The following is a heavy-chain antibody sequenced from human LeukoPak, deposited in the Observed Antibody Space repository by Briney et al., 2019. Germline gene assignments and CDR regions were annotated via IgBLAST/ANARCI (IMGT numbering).Heavy chain of an antibody. V-gene: IGHV3-23*01. CDR1: GFTFSDYY. CDR2: INHNGGNT. J-gene: IGHJ4*02. CDR3: AKDLANNYYDSSGYPDY. D-gene: IGHD3-22*01. Sequence: PGGSLRLSCAASGFTFSDYYMSWIRQAPGKGLEWVSTINHNGGNTYYADSVKGRFTISRDNSKNTLYLQMNSLRAEDTAVYYCAKDLANNYYDSSGYPDYWGQGTLVTVSS.